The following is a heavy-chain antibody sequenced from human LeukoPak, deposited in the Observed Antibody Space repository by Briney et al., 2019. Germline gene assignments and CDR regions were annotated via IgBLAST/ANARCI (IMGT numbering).Heavy chain of an antibody. J-gene: IGHJ6*03. V-gene: IGHV4-34*01. D-gene: IGHD2-21*02. CDR1: GGSFSGYY. CDR3: ARIYCGGDCRGYYYHYYMDV. Sequence: SETLSLTCAVYGGSFSGYYWSWIRQPPGKGLEWIGEINHSGSTNYNPSLKSRVTISVDTSKNQFSLKLSSVTAADTAVYYCARIYCGGDCRGYYYHYYMDVWGKGTTVTISS. CDR2: INHSGST.